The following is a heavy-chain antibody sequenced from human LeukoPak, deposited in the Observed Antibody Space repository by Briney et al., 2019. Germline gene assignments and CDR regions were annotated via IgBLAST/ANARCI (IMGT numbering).Heavy chain of an antibody. J-gene: IGHJ4*02. V-gene: IGHV3-9*01. CDR1: GFTFDDYA. D-gene: IGHD5-18*01. Sequence: GGSLRLSCAASGFTFDDYAMHWVRQAPGKGLEWVSGISWNSGTKGYADSVKGRFTISRDNAKNSLYLQMNSLRAEDTALYYCAKGLSDGYSYGYDYWGQGTLVTVSS. CDR2: ISWNSGTK. CDR3: AKGLSDGYSYGYDY.